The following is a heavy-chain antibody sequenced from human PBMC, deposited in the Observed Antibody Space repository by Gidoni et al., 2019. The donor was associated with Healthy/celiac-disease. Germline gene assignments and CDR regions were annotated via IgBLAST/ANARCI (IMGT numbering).Heavy chain of an antibody. J-gene: IGHJ3*02. CDR3: ARGDYFDSSGYFSDAFDI. Sequence: EVQLVESGGGLVQPGGSLRGSCAASGCTFSSYWMSWVRQAPGKGLEWGANIKPDGSEGYYLDSVKGRFSISRDNGKNSLYLQMNSLRAEDTAVYYCARGDYFDSSGYFSDAFDIWGQGTMVTVSS. CDR1: GCTFSSYW. D-gene: IGHD3-22*01. CDR2: IKPDGSEG. V-gene: IGHV3-7*01.